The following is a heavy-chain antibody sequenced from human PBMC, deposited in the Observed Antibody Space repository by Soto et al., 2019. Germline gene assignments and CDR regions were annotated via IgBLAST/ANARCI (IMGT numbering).Heavy chain of an antibody. D-gene: IGHD3-10*01. V-gene: IGHV4-34*01. Sequence: SETLSLTCAVYGGSFSGYYWSWIRQPPGKGLEWIGEINHSGSTNYNPSLKSRVTISVDTSKNQFSLKLSSVTAADTAVYYCARGGGIRGYYFDYWGQGPLVTVSS. J-gene: IGHJ4*02. CDR2: INHSGST. CDR3: ARGGGIRGYYFDY. CDR1: GGSFSGYY.